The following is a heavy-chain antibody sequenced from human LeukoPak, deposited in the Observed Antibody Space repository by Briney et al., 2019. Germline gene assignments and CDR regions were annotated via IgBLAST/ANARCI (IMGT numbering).Heavy chain of an antibody. Sequence: GGSLRLSCAASGFTFSDYYMSGIRQAPGRGRGWVSYISSSGSTIYYADSVKGRFTISRDNAKNSLYLQMNSLRAEDTAVYYCARVIAAAGRLFDPWGQGTLVTVSS. CDR1: GFTFSDYY. CDR2: ISSSGSTI. D-gene: IGHD6-13*01. CDR3: ARVIAAAGRLFDP. V-gene: IGHV3-11*01. J-gene: IGHJ5*02.